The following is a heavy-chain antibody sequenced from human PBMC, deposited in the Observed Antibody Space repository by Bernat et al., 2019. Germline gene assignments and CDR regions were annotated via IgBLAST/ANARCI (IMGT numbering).Heavy chain of an antibody. V-gene: IGHV3-7*03. CDR3: ATIQDWKFEY. J-gene: IGHJ4*02. D-gene: IGHD1-1*01. Sequence: EVQLVESGGGLVQPGGSLRLSCAASGLTFRNYWMSWVRQAPGKGLEWVANIKSEGTDKFYVDSVEGRFTISSDNARNSLFLQMTSLRAEDTAFYYCATIQDWKFEYWGPGTLVTVSS. CDR2: IKSEGTDK. CDR1: GLTFRNYW.